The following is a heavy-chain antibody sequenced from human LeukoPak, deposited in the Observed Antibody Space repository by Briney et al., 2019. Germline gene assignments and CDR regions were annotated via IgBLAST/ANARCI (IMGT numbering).Heavy chain of an antibody. CDR1: GNTLTDFS. D-gene: IGHD3-22*01. CDR2: LNREDDEA. Sequence: ASVKVSCKVSGNTLTDFSMHWVRQAPGKGLEWMGGLNREDDEAIYAPHFQGRVSVTEDTSTDTAYMELSNLRSEDTAVYYCATLDSYYDNSGRPLPPDWGQGTLVTVSS. J-gene: IGHJ4*02. V-gene: IGHV1-24*01. CDR3: ATLDSYYDNSGRPLPPD.